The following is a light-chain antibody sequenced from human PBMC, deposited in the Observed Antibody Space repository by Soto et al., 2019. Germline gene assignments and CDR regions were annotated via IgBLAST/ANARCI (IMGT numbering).Light chain of an antibody. Sequence: QSVLTQPPSASETPGQRVIMSCSGSSSNIGRNYVYWYQQVPGTAPKLLSYMNDQRPSGVPDRFSGAKSGTTASLAISGLRSEDEADYYCAAWDASLSGHVFGTGTKVTVL. CDR1: SSNIGRNY. CDR2: MND. J-gene: IGLJ1*01. CDR3: AAWDASLSGHV. V-gene: IGLV1-47*01.